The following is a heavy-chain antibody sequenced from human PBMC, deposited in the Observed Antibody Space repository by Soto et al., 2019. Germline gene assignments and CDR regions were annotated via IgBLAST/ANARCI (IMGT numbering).Heavy chain of an antibody. CDR1: GFTFSSYG. J-gene: IGHJ4*02. Sequence: GGSLRLSCAASGFTFSSYGMHWVRQAPGKGLEWVAVIWYDGSNKYYADSVKGRFTISRDNSKNTLYLQMNSLRAEDTAVYYCAKDRKLELLHEIDYWGQGTLVTVSS. V-gene: IGHV3-30*02. CDR2: IWYDGSNK. CDR3: AKDRKLELLHEIDY. D-gene: IGHD1-7*01.